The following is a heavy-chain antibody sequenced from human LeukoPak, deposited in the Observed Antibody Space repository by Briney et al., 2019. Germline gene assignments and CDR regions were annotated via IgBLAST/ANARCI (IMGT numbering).Heavy chain of an antibody. CDR2: ISSSSSYI. CDR3: AKDTRPYSSGWPTHFDY. CDR1: GFTFSSYS. V-gene: IGHV3-21*04. J-gene: IGHJ4*02. Sequence: GGSLRLSCAASGFTFSSYSMNWVRQAPGKGLEWVSSISSSSSYIYYADSVKGRFTISRDNSKNTLYLQMNSLRAEDTAVYYCAKDTRPYSSGWPTHFDYWGQGTLVTVSS. D-gene: IGHD6-19*01.